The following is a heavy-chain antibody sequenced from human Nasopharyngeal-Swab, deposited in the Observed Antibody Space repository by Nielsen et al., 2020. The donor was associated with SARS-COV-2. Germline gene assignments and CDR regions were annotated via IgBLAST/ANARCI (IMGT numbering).Heavy chain of an antibody. CDR2: INHSGST. Sequence: SETLSLTCAVYGGSFSGYYWSWIRQPPGKGLEWIGEINHSGSTNYNPSLKSRVTISVDTSKNQFSLKLSSVTAADTAVYYCARGTRGYSLYWYFDLWGRGTLVTVPS. CDR3: ARGTRGYSLYWYFDL. J-gene: IGHJ2*01. D-gene: IGHD3-22*01. V-gene: IGHV4-34*01. CDR1: GGSFSGYY.